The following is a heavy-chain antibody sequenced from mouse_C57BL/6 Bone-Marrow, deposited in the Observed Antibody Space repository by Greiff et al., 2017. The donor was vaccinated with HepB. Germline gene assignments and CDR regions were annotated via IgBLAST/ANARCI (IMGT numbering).Heavy chain of an antibody. Sequence: VQLQQSGAELVRPGASVELSCTASGFNIKDDYMHWVKQRPEQGLEWIGWIDPENGDTEYASKFQGKATITADTSSNTAYLQLSSLTSEDTAVYYCTPRGWYFDVWGTGTTVTVSS. CDR3: TPRGWYFDV. V-gene: IGHV14-4*01. J-gene: IGHJ1*03. CDR2: IDPENGDT. CDR1: GFNIKDDY.